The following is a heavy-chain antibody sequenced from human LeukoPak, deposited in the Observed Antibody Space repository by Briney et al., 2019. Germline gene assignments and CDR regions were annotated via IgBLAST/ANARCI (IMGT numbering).Heavy chain of an antibody. V-gene: IGHV4-59*12. D-gene: IGHD3-22*01. CDR2: IYYSGST. CDR1: GGSISSYY. Sequence: PSETLSLTCTVSGGSISSYYWSWIRQPPGKGLEWIGYIYYSGSTNYNPSLKSRVTISVDTSKNQFSLKLSSVTAADTAVYYCARVRENDSSGYYFGRENWFDPWGQGTLVTVSS. J-gene: IGHJ5*02. CDR3: ARVRENDSSGYYFGRENWFDP.